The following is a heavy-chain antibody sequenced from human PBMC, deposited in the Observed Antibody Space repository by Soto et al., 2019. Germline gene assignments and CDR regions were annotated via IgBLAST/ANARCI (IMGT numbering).Heavy chain of an antibody. Sequence: EVQLVESGGGLVKPGGSLRLSCAASGFTFSSYSMNWVRQAPGKGLEWVSSISSSSSYIYYADSVKGRFTISRDNAKKSLYLKMNSLRAEDTAVYYCARDLVATITGDQYYYYYYGMDVWGQGTTVTVSS. V-gene: IGHV3-21*01. D-gene: IGHD5-12*01. J-gene: IGHJ6*02. CDR3: ARDLVATITGDQYYYYYYGMDV. CDR1: GFTFSSYS. CDR2: ISSSSSYI.